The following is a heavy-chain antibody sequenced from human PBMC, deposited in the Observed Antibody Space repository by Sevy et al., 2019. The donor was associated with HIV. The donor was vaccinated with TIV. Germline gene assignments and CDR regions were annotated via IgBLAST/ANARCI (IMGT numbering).Heavy chain of an antibody. J-gene: IGHJ4*02. CDR2: ISSDGNSQ. CDR3: ARDLISGSYSQSLDY. D-gene: IGHD1-26*01. CDR1: GFNFGSHA. V-gene: IGHV3-30*04. Sequence: GGSLRLSCAASGFNFGSHAMHWVRQAPGKGLVWVAVISSDGNSQYSADSVKGRFTISRDNSKNTLYLQMDSLRVEDTAVYYCARDLISGSYSQSLDYWGQGTLVTVSS.